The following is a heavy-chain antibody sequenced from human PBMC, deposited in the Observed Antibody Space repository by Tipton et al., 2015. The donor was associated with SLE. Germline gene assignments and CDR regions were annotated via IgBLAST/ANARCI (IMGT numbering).Heavy chain of an antibody. J-gene: IGHJ3*01. Sequence: TLSLTCTVSGGSISSYYWTWIRQSPGKGLEWIGDVHRIGSTNYNPSLKSRVTISLGASKNQFSLKLSSVTAADTAVYFCTRGPVGSGYYSSSDAFDVWGQGTTVTVSS. CDR1: GGSISSYY. V-gene: IGHV4-59*01. D-gene: IGHD3-3*01. CDR2: VHRIGST. CDR3: TRGPVGSGYYSSSDAFDV.